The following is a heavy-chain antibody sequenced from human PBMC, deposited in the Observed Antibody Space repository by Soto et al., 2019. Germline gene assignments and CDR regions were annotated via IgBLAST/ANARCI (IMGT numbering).Heavy chain of an antibody. J-gene: IGHJ4*02. Sequence: PGGSLRLSCAASGFPFSGSAMHLVRPASGKGLEWVGRIRSKANSYATAYAASVKGRFTISRDDSKNTAYLQMNSLKTKDTAVYYCAKDEYTVVVTATLDYWGQGTLVTVSS. CDR3: AKDEYTVVVTATLDY. D-gene: IGHD2-21*02. V-gene: IGHV3-73*01. CDR2: IRSKANSYAT. CDR1: GFPFSGSA.